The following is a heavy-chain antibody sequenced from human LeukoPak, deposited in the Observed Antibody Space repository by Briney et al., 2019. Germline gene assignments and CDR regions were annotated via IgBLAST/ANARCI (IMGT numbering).Heavy chain of an antibody. J-gene: IGHJ6*03. D-gene: IGHD3-22*01. CDR1: GGSISSYY. V-gene: IGHV4-59*01. CDR3: TRGSIAYYYMDV. CDR2: IYYSGST. Sequence: SETLSLTCTVSGGSISSYYWSWIRQPPGKGLEWIGNIYYSGSTNYNPSLKSRVTISVNTSKNQFSLKLSSVTAADTAVYYCTRGSIAYYYMDVWGKGTTVTISS.